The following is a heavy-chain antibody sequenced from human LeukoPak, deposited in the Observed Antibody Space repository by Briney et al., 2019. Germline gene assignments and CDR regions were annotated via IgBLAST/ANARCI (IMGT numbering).Heavy chain of an antibody. D-gene: IGHD6-19*01. J-gene: IGHJ4*02. CDR2: INPSGGST. V-gene: IGHV1-46*01. CDR1: GYTFTSYY. Sequence: GASVKVSCKASGYTFTSYYMHWVRQAPGLGLEWMGIINPSGGSTSYAQKFQGRVTMTRDTSTSTVYMELSSLRSEDTAVYYCAREGIAVAGLGYWGQGTLVTVSS. CDR3: AREGIAVAGLGY.